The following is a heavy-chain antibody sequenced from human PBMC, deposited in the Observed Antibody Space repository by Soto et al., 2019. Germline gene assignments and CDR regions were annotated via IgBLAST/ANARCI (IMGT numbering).Heavy chain of an antibody. CDR1: CGFLSRGGYY. D-gene: IGHD5-12*01. CDR2: IYYSGST. CDR3: ARVDGYNYYYYGMDV. Sequence: ASETPSPTRTVSCGFLSRGGYYVGWVRQPPGKGLEWIGYIYYSGSTNYNPSLKSRVTISVDTSKNQFSLKLSSVTAADTAVYYCARVDGYNYYYYGMDVWGQGTTVTVSS. J-gene: IGHJ6*02. V-gene: IGHV4-61*08.